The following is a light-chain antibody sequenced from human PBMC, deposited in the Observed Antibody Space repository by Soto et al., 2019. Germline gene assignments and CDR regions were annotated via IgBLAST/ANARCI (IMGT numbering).Light chain of an antibody. Sequence: QSALTQPASVSGSPGQSITISCTGTSSDVGGYNYVSWYQQHPGKAPKLMIYEGSKRPSGVSNRFSGSKSGNTASLTISGLQAEDEADYYCSSYTSSNTVVFGGGTKLPS. CDR1: SSDVGGYNY. V-gene: IGLV2-14*01. CDR3: SSYTSSNTVV. CDR2: EGS. J-gene: IGLJ2*01.